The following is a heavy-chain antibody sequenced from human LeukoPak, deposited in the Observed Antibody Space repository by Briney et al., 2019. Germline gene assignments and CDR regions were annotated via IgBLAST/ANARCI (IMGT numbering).Heavy chain of an antibody. J-gene: IGHJ4*02. CDR2: IYYSGTT. CDR1: GGSISSYY. CDR3: ARGVYVAAAQYGY. D-gene: IGHD6-13*01. Sequence: PSETLSLTCTVSGGSISSYYWSWIRQPPGKGLEWIGYIYYSGTTNYNPSLKSRVTISVDTSKNQFSLKLSSVTAADTAVYYCARGVYVAAAQYGYWGQGTLVTVSS. V-gene: IGHV4-59*01.